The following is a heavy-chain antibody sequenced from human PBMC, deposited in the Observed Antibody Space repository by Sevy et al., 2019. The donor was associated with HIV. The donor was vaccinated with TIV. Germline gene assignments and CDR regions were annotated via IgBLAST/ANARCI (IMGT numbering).Heavy chain of an antibody. D-gene: IGHD2-2*01. CDR3: ARDCSSTTCLWGMDV. CDR2: IKRDGSEK. J-gene: IGHJ6*02. Sequence: GGSLRLSCAASGLTFSNYWMSWIRQAPGKGLEWVADIKRDGSEKYYVDSVKGRFTISRDNAKNSLYLQMNSLRAEDTAVYYCARDCSSTTCLWGMDVWGQGTTVTVSS. CDR1: GLTFSNYW. V-gene: IGHV3-7*03.